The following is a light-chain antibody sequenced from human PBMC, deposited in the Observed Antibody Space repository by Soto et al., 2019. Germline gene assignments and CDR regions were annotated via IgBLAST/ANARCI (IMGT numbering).Light chain of an antibody. J-gene: IGKJ1*01. Sequence: DIQMTQSPSTLSASVGDRVTISCRASQSIDNWLAWYQKKPGKAPKLLIYKASSLESGVPSRFSGSGSGTEFTLPISSLQPDDFATYYCQQLNIYPRTFGHGTKVEIK. CDR1: QSIDNW. V-gene: IGKV1-5*03. CDR2: KAS. CDR3: QQLNIYPRT.